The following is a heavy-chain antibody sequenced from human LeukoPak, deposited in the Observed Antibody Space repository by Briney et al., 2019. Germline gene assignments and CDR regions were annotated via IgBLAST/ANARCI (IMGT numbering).Heavy chain of an antibody. J-gene: IGHJ6*03. D-gene: IGHD1-1*01. CDR3: ARGVVGTTEQYYYYYYMDV. Sequence: PGGSLRLSCAASGFTFSSYWMSWVRQAPGKGLEWVANIKQDGSEKYYVDSVKGRSTISRDNAKNSLYLQMNSLRAEDTAVYYCARGVVGTTEQYYYYYYMDVWGKGTTVTVSS. CDR1: GFTFSSYW. CDR2: IKQDGSEK. V-gene: IGHV3-7*01.